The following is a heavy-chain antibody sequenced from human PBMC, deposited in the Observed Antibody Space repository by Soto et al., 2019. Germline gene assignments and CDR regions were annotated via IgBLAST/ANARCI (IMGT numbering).Heavy chain of an antibody. J-gene: IGHJ6*02. CDR2: ISWNSGSI. D-gene: IGHD3-3*01. Sequence: QTGGSLRLSCAASGFTFDDYAMHWVRQAPGKGLEWVSGISWNSGSIGYADSVKGRFTISRDNAKNSLYLQMNSLRAEDTALYYCARTDFWSGYSSAYGMDVWGQGTTVTVSS. V-gene: IGHV3-9*01. CDR1: GFTFDDYA. CDR3: ARTDFWSGYSSAYGMDV.